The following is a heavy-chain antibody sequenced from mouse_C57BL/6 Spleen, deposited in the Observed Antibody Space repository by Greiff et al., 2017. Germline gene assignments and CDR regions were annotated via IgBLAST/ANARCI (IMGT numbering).Heavy chain of an antibody. D-gene: IGHD2-4*01. CDR2: INPGSGGT. CDR3: ARGDDYDYAMDY. V-gene: IGHV1-54*01. Sequence: VHLVESGAELVRPGTSVKVSCKASGYAFTNYLIEWVKQRPGQGLEWIGVINPGSGGTNYNEKFKGKATLTADKSSSTAYMQLSSLTSEDSAVYFCARGDDYDYAMDYWGQGTSVTVSS. J-gene: IGHJ4*01. CDR1: GYAFTNYL.